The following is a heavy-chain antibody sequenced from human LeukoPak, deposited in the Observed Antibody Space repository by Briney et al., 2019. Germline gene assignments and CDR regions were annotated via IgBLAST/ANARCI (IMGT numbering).Heavy chain of an antibody. D-gene: IGHD1-14*01. Sequence: PSETLSLTCTVSGVSISSSSYYWGWLRQPPGKGLEWIGEINHSGSTNYNPSLKSRVTISVDTSKNQFSLKLSSVTAADTAVYYCARHGFRRFDPWGQGTLVTVSS. CDR3: ARHGFRRFDP. CDR1: GVSISSSSYY. J-gene: IGHJ5*02. CDR2: INHSGST. V-gene: IGHV4-39*01.